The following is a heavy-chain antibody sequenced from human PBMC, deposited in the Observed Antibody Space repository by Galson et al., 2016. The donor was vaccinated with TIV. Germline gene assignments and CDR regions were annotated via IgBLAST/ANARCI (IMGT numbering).Heavy chain of an antibody. CDR2: IDPEDSYT. V-gene: IGHV5-10-1*01. Sequence: QSGAEVKKPGESLRISCKTSGYNFTNYWIIWVRQMPGRGLEWVGRIDPEDSYTEYNPSFQGHVTISTDKSIGTSYLQWSSLKASDTAIYYCARPHYGDGDYWGLGTLVTVSS. D-gene: IGHD4-17*01. CDR3: ARPHYGDGDY. CDR1: GYNFTNYW. J-gene: IGHJ4*02.